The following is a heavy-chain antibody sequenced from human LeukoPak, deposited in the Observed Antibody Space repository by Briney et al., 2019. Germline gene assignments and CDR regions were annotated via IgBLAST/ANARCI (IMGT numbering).Heavy chain of an antibody. Sequence: GGSLRLSCAASGFTFSSHSMNWVRQAPGKGLEWVSVIYSGGNTYYADSVKGRFTISRDNSKNTLYLQMDSLRAEDTAVYYCARVPVLLWFGDLGSAGNYWGQGTLVTVSS. V-gene: IGHV3-66*01. J-gene: IGHJ4*02. CDR2: IYSGGNT. D-gene: IGHD3-10*01. CDR3: ARVPVLLWFGDLGSAGNY. CDR1: GFTFSSHS.